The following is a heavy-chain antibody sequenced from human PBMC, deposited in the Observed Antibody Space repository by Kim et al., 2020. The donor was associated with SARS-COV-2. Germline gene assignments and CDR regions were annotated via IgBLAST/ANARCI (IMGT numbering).Heavy chain of an antibody. CDR2: ISGSGGST. J-gene: IGHJ4*02. Sequence: GGSLRLSCAASGFTFSSYAMSWVRQAPGKGLEWVSAISGSGGSTYYADSVKGRFTISRDNSKNTLYLQMNSLRAEDTAVYYCAKYLSYSSLPPDYFDYWGQGTLVTVSS. V-gene: IGHV3-23*01. D-gene: IGHD6-13*01. CDR1: GFTFSSYA. CDR3: AKYLSYSSLPPDYFDY.